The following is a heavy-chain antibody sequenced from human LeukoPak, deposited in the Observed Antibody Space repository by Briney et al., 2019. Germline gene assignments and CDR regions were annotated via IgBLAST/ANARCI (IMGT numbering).Heavy chain of an antibody. CDR1: GGSISRSRDY. D-gene: IGHD3-10*01. J-gene: IGHJ4*02. Sequence: SETLSLTCTVSGGSISRSRDYWGWIRQPPGKGLEWIGSIYYSGSTYYNPSLKSRVTISVDTSKNQLSLKLSSVTAADTAVYYCARGAGPITMVRGADFDYWGQGTLVTVSS. V-gene: IGHV4-39*07. CDR3: ARGAGPITMVRGADFDY. CDR2: IYYSGST.